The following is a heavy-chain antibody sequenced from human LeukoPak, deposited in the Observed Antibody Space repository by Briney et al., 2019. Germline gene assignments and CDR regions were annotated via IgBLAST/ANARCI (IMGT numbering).Heavy chain of an antibody. CDR2: ISSSGSTI. Sequence: GGSLRLSCAASGFTFSSYEMNWVRQAPGKGLEWVSYISSSGSTIYYADSVKGRFTISRDNAKNSLYLQMNSLRAEDTAVYYCAREETTVTTVDYWGQGTLVTVSS. V-gene: IGHV3-48*03. CDR3: AREETTVTTVDY. D-gene: IGHD4-17*01. CDR1: GFTFSSYE. J-gene: IGHJ4*02.